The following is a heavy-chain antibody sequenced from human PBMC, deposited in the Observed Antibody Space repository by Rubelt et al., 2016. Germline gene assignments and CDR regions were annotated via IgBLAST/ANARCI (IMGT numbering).Heavy chain of an antibody. CDR3: ARGSIAAAWV. D-gene: IGHD6-25*01. V-gene: IGHV4-39*07. CDR2: IFYTENT. CDR1: GSSITSNIHY. Sequence: QIQLRESGPGLVTPSGTLSLTCTVSGSSITSNIHYWGWIRQSPGKGLEWIGTIFYTENTYYNPSLKSRVTISLDTSKKQFPLKLSSVTAADTAVYYCARGSIAAAWVWGQGTLVTVSS. J-gene: IGHJ4*02.